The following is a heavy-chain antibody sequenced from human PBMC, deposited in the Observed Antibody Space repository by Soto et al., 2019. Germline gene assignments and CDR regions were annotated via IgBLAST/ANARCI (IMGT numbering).Heavy chain of an antibody. Sequence: QVQLVQSGAEVKKPGSSVKVSCKTSGGTFNNYTITWVRQAPGQGLEWMGRIIPILSIVNYAQRFQGRVTITTDKTPSTAYLELNSLRSDDTAVYCWAREGMVGATGIDDWGQGTRVTVSS. D-gene: IGHD1-26*01. CDR2: IIPILSIV. CDR3: AREGMVGATGIDD. J-gene: IGHJ4*02. V-gene: IGHV1-69*08. CDR1: GGTFNNYT.